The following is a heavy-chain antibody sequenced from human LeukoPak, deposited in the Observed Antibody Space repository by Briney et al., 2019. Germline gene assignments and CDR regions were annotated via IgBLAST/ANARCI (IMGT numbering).Heavy chain of an antibody. V-gene: IGHV3-7*01. D-gene: IGHD1-26*01. CDR1: GFTFSSYW. J-gene: IGHJ4*02. CDR3: ARDLVGARADY. Sequence: GGSLRLSCAASGFTFSSYWMSWVRQAPGKGLEWVANIKQDGSEKYYVDSVKGRFTISRDNAKNSLYLQMNSLRAEDMAVYYCARDLVGARADYWGQGTLVTVSS. CDR2: IKQDGSEK.